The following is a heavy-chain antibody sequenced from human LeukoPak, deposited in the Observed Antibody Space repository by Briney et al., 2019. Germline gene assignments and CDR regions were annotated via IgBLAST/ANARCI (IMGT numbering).Heavy chain of an antibody. D-gene: IGHD3-22*01. CDR3: ARVRFYDTTGYSTSYYLDY. CDR2: THYSETG. Sequence: SETLPLTCAVSGGPIIASYWSWIRQPPGKGLDWIGYTHYSETGNYNPSLKSRVTISIDTSKNRFSLRLTSVTAADTAVYYCARVRFYDTTGYSTSYYLDYWGQGALVTVSS. V-gene: IGHV4-59*01. CDR1: GGPIIASY. J-gene: IGHJ4*02.